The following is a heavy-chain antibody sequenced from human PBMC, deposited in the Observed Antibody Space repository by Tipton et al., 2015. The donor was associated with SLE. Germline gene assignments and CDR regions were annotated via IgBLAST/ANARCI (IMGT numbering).Heavy chain of an antibody. CDR1: GGSISSSYY. J-gene: IGHJ4*02. Sequence: TLSLTCTVSGGSISSSYYWGWIRQSPGKGLEWIGSISYTGSTYYNPSLKSRVTMSVDMSKNQFSLKLTSVTAADTAVYYCATSPLTLWGQGTLVTVSS. CDR3: ATSPLTL. D-gene: IGHD2-2*01. V-gene: IGHV4-39*07. CDR2: ISYTGST.